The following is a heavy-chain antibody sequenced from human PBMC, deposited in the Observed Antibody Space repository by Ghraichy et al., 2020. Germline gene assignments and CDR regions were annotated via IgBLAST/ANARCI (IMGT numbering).Heavy chain of an antibody. CDR3: ARGSTVLRFYYYAGMDV. D-gene: IGHD4-23*01. CDR1: GFTFSACS. CDR2: ITSSSRTI. Sequence: GGSLRLSCVGSGFTFSACSMNWVRQSPGKGLEWISYITSSSRTIFHADSVKGRFTISRDNAQNSLYLQMNSLRDEDTAVYYCARGSTVLRFYYYAGMDVWGQGTTVTVSS. J-gene: IGHJ6*02. V-gene: IGHV3-48*02.